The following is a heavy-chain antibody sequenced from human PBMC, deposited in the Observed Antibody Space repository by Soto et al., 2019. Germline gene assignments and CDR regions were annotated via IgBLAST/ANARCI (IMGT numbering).Heavy chain of an antibody. CDR2: ISAYNGNT. CDR1: GYTFTSYG. V-gene: IGHV1-18*01. Sequence: QVQLVQSGAEVKKPGASVKVSCKASGYTFTSYGISWVRQAPGQGLEWMGWISAYNGNTNYAQKLQGRVTMTTDTTTSTVYMGLRSLRSDDTAVYYCAGGLSDDAFDIWGQGTMVTVSS. J-gene: IGHJ3*02. CDR3: AGGLSDDAFDI.